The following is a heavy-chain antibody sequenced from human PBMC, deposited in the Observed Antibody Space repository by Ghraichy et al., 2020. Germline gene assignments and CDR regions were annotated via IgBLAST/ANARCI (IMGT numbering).Heavy chain of an antibody. V-gene: IGHV3-21*01. Sequence: GGSLRLSCAGSGFSFSNSRMHWVRQAPGKGLEWVSSFDGQRGYIYHADSVKGRFTLSGDDARNSVYLQMNSLRAEDTAVYYCARERSFYDLGIYYYYGMDGWGQGTTVTVSS. D-gene: IGHD3/OR15-3a*01. J-gene: IGHJ6*02. CDR2: FDGQRGYI. CDR1: GFSFSNSR. CDR3: ARERSFYDLGIYYYYGMDG.